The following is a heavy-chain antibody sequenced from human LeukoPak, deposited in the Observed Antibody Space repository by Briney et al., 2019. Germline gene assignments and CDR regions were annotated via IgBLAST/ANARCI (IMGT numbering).Heavy chain of an antibody. CDR2: INPNSGGT. CDR1: GYTFTGYY. D-gene: IGHD5-12*01. Sequence: ASVKLSRKASGYTFTGYYMHWVRHAPGQGLEWMGWINPNSGGTNYAQKFQGRVTMTRDTSISTAYMELSRLRSDDTAVYYCARGRGRWLQLAFDYWGQGTLVTVSS. V-gene: IGHV1-2*02. CDR3: ARGRGRWLQLAFDY. J-gene: IGHJ4*02.